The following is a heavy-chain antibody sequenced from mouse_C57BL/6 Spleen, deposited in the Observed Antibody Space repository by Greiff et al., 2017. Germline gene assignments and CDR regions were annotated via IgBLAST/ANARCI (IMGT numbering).Heavy chain of an antibody. Sequence: QVQLQQPGAELVRPGSSVKLSCKASGYTFTSYWMHWVKQRPIQGLEWIGNIDPSDSETHYNQKFKNKATLTVDKSSSTAYMQLSGLTSEDSAVYYCARMLTGSFGYWGQGTTLTVSS. CDR2: IDPSDSET. D-gene: IGHD4-1*01. V-gene: IGHV1-52*01. J-gene: IGHJ2*01. CDR1: GYTFTSYW. CDR3: ARMLTGSFGY.